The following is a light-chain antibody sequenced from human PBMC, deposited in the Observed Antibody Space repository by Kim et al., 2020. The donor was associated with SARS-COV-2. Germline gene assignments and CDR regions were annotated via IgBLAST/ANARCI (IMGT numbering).Light chain of an antibody. Sequence: SYELTQPPSVSVSPGQTASITCSGDKLGDRYTCWYQQKPGQSPVLVIHQDTKRPSGIPERFSASNSGNTATLTISGTQAIDEADYYCQAWDPSTAVFGGG. V-gene: IGLV3-1*01. CDR2: QDT. J-gene: IGLJ2*01. CDR1: KLGDRY. CDR3: QAWDPSTAV.